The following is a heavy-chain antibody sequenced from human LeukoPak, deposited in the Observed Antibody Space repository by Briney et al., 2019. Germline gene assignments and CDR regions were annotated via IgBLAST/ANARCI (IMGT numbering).Heavy chain of an antibody. CDR3: ARGYRRPYYDFWSGYYTDGYDAFDI. J-gene: IGHJ3*02. D-gene: IGHD3-3*01. Sequence: ASVKVSCKASGYTFTSYDINWVRQATGQGLEWMGWMNPNSGNTGYAQKFQGRVTITRNTSISTAYMELSSLRSEDTAVYYCARGYRRPYYDFWSGYYTDGYDAFDIWGQGTMVTVSS. CDR1: GYTFTSYD. V-gene: IGHV1-8*03. CDR2: MNPNSGNT.